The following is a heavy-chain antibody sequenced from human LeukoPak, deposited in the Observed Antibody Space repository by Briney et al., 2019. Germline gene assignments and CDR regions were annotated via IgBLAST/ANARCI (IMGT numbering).Heavy chain of an antibody. Sequence: GGSLRLSCAACGFPFISFRLNGFRQAPGRGLEWVSSISSSSSYIYYADSVKGRFTISRDNAKNSLYLQMNSLRAEDTAVYYCASASSGCFPFDYWGQGTLVTVSS. CDR3: ASASSGCFPFDY. CDR2: ISSSSSYI. V-gene: IGHV3-21*01. D-gene: IGHD6-19*01. CDR1: GFPFISFR. J-gene: IGHJ4*02.